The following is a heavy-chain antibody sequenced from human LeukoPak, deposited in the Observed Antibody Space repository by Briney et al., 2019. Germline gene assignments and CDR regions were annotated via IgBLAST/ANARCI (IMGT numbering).Heavy chain of an antibody. CDR3: ANGLCEYSSGCPSLGY. J-gene: IGHJ4*02. D-gene: IGHD6-19*01. CDR1: GFTFSSYG. CDR2: ISYDGSNK. V-gene: IGHV3-30*18. Sequence: GGSLRLSCAASGFTFSSYGMLWVRQAPGKGLEWVAVISYDGSNKYYADSVKGRFTISRDNSKNTLYLQMNSLRAEDTAVYYCANGLCEYSSGCPSLGYWGQGTLVTVSS.